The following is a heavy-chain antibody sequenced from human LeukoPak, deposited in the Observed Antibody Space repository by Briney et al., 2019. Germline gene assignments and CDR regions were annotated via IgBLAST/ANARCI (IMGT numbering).Heavy chain of an antibody. CDR1: GYTFTSYG. Sequence: GASVKVSCKASGYTFTSYGISWVRQAPGQGLEWMGWISAYNGNTNYAQKLQGRVTMTTDTSTSTAYMELRSLRPDDTAVYYCARTSEGYCSGGSCWDFYYYMDAWGKGTTVTVSS. CDR2: ISAYNGNT. V-gene: IGHV1-18*01. D-gene: IGHD2-15*01. CDR3: ARTSEGYCSGGSCWDFYYYMDA. J-gene: IGHJ6*03.